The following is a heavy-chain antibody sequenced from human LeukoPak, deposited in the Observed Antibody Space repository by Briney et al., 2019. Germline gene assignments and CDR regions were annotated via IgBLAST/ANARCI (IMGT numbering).Heavy chain of an antibody. J-gene: IGHJ6*02. V-gene: IGHV1-24*01. CDR2: FDPEDGET. Sequence: ASVKVSCKVSGYTLTELSMHWVRQAPGKGLEWMGGFDPEDGETIYAQKFQGRVTMTEDTSTDTAYMELSSLRSEDTAVYYCATIVGEKQQLVKALTVGMDVWGQGTTVTVS. D-gene: IGHD6-13*01. CDR1: GYTLTELS. CDR3: ATIVGEKQQLVKALTVGMDV.